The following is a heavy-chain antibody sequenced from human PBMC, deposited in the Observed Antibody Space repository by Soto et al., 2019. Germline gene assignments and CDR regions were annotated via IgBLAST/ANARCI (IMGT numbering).Heavy chain of an antibody. CDR3: ASGYCSGGSCYPGVLDY. J-gene: IGHJ4*02. CDR1: GFTFSSYG. CDR2: IWYDGSNK. D-gene: IGHD2-15*01. V-gene: IGHV3-33*01. Sequence: QVQLVESGGGVVQPGRSLRLSCAASGFTFSSYGMHWVRQAPGKGLEWVAVIWYDGSNKYYADSVKGRFTISRDNSKNTLYLQMNSLGAEDTDVYYCASGYCSGGSCYPGVLDYWGQGTLVTVSS.